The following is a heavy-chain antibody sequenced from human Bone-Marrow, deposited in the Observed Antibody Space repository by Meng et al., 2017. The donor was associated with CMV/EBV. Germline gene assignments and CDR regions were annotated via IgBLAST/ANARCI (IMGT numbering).Heavy chain of an antibody. CDR1: GFSVSNYG. J-gene: IGHJ5*02. Sequence: SGFSVSNYGMHWVRQAPGKGLEWVTMMSHDGGQTYYTDSIKGRFTISRDISTNTVYLQMNRLRAEDTAVYFCARDWGSSGWYNWFDPWGQGTLVTVSS. CDR3: ARDWGSSGWYNWFDP. V-gene: IGHV3-33*01. CDR2: MSHDGGQT. D-gene: IGHD6-19*01.